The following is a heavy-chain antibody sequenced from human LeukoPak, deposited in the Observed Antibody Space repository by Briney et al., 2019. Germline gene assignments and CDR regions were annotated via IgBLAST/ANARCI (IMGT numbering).Heavy chain of an antibody. CDR2: IYHSGST. J-gene: IGHJ5*02. CDR3: AREGLAMVRGVIPKEAWGWFDP. D-gene: IGHD3-10*01. Sequence: PSETLSLTCAVSGGSISSSNWWSGVRQPPGKGLEGIGEIYHSGSTNYNPSLKSRVTISVDKTKNQLCLKMSSVTAADTAVYYCAREGLAMVRGVIPKEAWGWFDPWGQGTLVTVSS. V-gene: IGHV4-4*02. CDR1: GGSISSSNW.